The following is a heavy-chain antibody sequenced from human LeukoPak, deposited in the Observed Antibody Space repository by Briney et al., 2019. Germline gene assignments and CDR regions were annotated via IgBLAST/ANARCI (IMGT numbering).Heavy chain of an antibody. J-gene: IGHJ4*02. CDR2: INHSGST. Sequence: SETLSLTCAVYGGSFSGYYWSWIRQPPGKGLEWIGEINHSGSTNYNPSLKSRVTISVDTSKNQFSLKLSSVTAADTAVYYCARGRYDFWSGFAPIFDYWGQGTLVTVSS. CDR1: GGSFSGYY. CDR3: ARGRYDFWSGFAPIFDY. D-gene: IGHD3-3*01. V-gene: IGHV4-34*01.